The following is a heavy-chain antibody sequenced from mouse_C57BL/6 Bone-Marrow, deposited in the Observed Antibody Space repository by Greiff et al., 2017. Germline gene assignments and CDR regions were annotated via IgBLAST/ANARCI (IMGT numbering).Heavy chain of an antibody. J-gene: IGHJ4*01. CDR2: IYPRSGNT. Sequence: QVQLKESGAELARPGASVKLSCKASGYTFTSYGISWVKQRTGQGLEWIGEIYPRSGNTYYNEKFKGKATLTADKSSSTAYMGLRSLTSEDSAVYFCAREDLMDYWGQGTSVTVSS. V-gene: IGHV1-81*01. CDR1: GYTFTSYG. CDR3: AREDLMDY.